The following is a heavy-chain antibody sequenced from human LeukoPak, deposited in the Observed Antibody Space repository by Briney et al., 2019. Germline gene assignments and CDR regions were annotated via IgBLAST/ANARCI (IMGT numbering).Heavy chain of an antibody. V-gene: IGHV3-7*04. CDR1: GFTFSRSW. CDR2: INEDGSEI. D-gene: IGHD2-21*01. Sequence: GGSLRLSCEVSGFTFSRSWMTWVRQAPGKGLEWVASINEDGSEIHYVDSVKGRFTISRDNAKDSLYLQMNSLTVEDTAMYYCVRAYHPGGWFDPWGQGTLVTVSS. J-gene: IGHJ5*02. CDR3: VRAYHPGGWFDP.